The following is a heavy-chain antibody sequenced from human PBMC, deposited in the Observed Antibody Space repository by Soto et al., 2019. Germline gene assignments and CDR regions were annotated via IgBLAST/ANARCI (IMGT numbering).Heavy chain of an antibody. D-gene: IGHD6-13*01. CDR1: GFTFSNYA. J-gene: IGHJ4*02. CDR3: AKGQGSSWYEIDS. Sequence: EVQLLESGGGLVQPGGSLRLSCAASGFTFSNYAVTWVRQAPGKGLEWVSTISGSGGSTYYADSVKGRFTISRDNSKNTLYLQMNSLSAEDTAVYYWAKGQGSSWYEIDSWGQGTLVTVSS. V-gene: IGHV3-23*01. CDR2: ISGSGGST.